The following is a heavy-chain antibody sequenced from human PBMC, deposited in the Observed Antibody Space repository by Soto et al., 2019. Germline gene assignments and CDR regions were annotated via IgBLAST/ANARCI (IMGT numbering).Heavy chain of an antibody. CDR2: INPDNGGT. CDR3: AREVGKVGYSSSSCDY. J-gene: IGHJ4*02. Sequence: QVQLVQSGAEVKKPGASVKVSCKASGYTFTGHYMYWVRQAPGQGLEWMGWINPDNGGTSYAQKFQGGVTMTTDTSINTAYMELSRLRSDDTAVYYCAREVGKVGYSSSSCDYWGQGSLVTVST. V-gene: IGHV1-2*02. CDR1: GYTFTGHY. D-gene: IGHD6-6*01.